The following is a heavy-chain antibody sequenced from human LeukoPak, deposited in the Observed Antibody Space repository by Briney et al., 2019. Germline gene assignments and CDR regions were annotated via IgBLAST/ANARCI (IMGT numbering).Heavy chain of an antibody. Sequence: GGSLRLSCAASGFTFSSYGMHWVRQAPGKGLEWVAFIRYDGSNIYYAHSVKGRFTIYRDNYKNTPYLQINSLAAEDTAVYYCANGPGGGYAIMPYFDYWGQGTLVTVSS. D-gene: IGHD2-8*01. V-gene: IGHV3-30*02. CDR2: IRYDGSNI. CDR3: ANGPGGGYAIMPYFDY. J-gene: IGHJ4*02. CDR1: GFTFSSYG.